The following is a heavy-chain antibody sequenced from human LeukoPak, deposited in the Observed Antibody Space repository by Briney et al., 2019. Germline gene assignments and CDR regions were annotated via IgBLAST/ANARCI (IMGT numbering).Heavy chain of an antibody. CDR1: GGTFSSYA. V-gene: IGHV1-69*05. D-gene: IGHD3-3*01. J-gene: IGHJ6*03. CDR3: ARDGQRDFWSGYRYYYYMDV. CDR2: IIPIFGTA. Sequence: ASVKVSCKASGGTFSSYAISWVRQAPGQGLEWMGGIIPIFGTANYAQKFQGRVTITTDESTSTAYMELSSLRSEDTAVYYCARDGQRDFWSGYRYYYYMDVWGKGTTVTVSS.